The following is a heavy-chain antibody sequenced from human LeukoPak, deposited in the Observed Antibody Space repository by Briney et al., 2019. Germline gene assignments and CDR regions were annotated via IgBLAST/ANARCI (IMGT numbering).Heavy chain of an antibody. J-gene: IGHJ5*02. V-gene: IGHV4-59*01. CDR3: ARPVGCSSTSCITPLFDP. CDR2: ISYSGTT. Sequence: PSETLSLTCTVAGGSISSYYWSWIRPPPGKGLAWIGYISYSGTTNYNPSLKSRVTISVDTSKNQFSLKLSSVTAADTAVYYCARPVGCSSTSCITPLFDPWGQGTLVTVSS. D-gene: IGHD2-2*01. CDR1: GGSISSYY.